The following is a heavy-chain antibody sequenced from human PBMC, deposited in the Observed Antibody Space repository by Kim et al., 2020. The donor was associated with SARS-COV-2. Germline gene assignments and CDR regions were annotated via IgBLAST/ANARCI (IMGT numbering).Heavy chain of an antibody. Sequence: GGSLRLSCAASGFTFSSYAMSWVRQAPGKGLEWVSAISGSGGSTYYADSVKGRFTISRDNSKNTLYLQMNSLRAEDTAVYYCARGRGTMIVVVITTSVFQHWGQGTLVTVSS. CDR2: ISGSGGST. J-gene: IGHJ1*01. CDR1: GFTFSSYA. CDR3: ARGRGTMIVVVITTSVFQH. V-gene: IGHV3-23*01. D-gene: IGHD3-22*01.